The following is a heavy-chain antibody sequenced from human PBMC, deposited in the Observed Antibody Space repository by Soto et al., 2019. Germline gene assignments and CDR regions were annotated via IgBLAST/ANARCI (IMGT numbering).Heavy chain of an antibody. D-gene: IGHD2-2*01. Sequence: PGGSLRLSCAASGFTFSNYWMSCVRQAPGKGLEWVANIKEDGSEKYYVDSVKGRFTISRDNAKNSLYLHMDSLRAEDTAVYYCARVPSVPKARVPDYWGQGTLVTVSS. J-gene: IGHJ4*02. V-gene: IGHV3-7*01. CDR3: ARVPSVPKARVPDY. CDR2: IKEDGSEK. CDR1: GFTFSNYW.